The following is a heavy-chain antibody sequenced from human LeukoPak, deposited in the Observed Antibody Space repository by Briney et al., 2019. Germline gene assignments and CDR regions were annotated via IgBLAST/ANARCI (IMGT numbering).Heavy chain of an antibody. D-gene: IGHD3-9*01. J-gene: IGHJ5*02. CDR2: IYYNGGT. V-gene: IGHV4-39*01. CDR3: ARHGLTGYYNVPNWFDP. CDR1: GDSISRSSHY. Sequence: SGTLSLTCTVSGDSISRSSHYWGWIRQPPGKGLEWIGSIYYNGGTYYSPSLKSRVTISVDTSKNQFSLKLSSVTAADTAVYYCARHGLTGYYNVPNWFDPWGQGTLVTVSS.